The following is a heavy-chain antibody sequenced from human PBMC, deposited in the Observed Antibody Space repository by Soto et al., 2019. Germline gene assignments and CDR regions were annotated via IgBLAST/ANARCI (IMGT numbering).Heavy chain of an antibody. Sequence: SETLSLTCTVSGGSISSGDYYWSWIRQPPGKGLEWIGYIYYSGSTYYNPSLKSRVTISVDTSKNQFSLKLSSVTAADTAVYYCARVNLGEAGFDPWGQGTLVTVSS. J-gene: IGHJ5*02. CDR1: GGSISSGDYY. D-gene: IGHD3-10*01. V-gene: IGHV4-30-4*01. CDR2: IYYSGST. CDR3: ARVNLGEAGFDP.